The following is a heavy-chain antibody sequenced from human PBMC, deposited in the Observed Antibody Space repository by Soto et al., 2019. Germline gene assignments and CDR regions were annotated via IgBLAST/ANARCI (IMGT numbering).Heavy chain of an antibody. J-gene: IGHJ4*02. CDR3: ANEMDVFDYYDSRGYIPYFDY. CDR1: GFTFSSYA. Sequence: GGSLRLSCAASGFTFSSYAMSWVRQAPGKGLEWVSAISGSGGSTYYADSVKGRFTISRDNSKNTLYLQMNSLRAEDTAVYYCANEMDVFDYYDSRGYIPYFDYWGQGTLVTVSS. V-gene: IGHV3-23*01. CDR2: ISGSGGST. D-gene: IGHD3-22*01.